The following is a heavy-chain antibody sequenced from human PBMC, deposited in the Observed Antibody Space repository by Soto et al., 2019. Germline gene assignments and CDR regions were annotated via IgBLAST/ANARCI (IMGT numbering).Heavy chain of an antibody. CDR1: GYNFTTYW. CDR3: ARQEGSSWGTFDI. D-gene: IGHD6-13*01. Sequence: GESLKISCKGSGYNFTTYWIGWVRQMPGKGLEWMGVIYPGDSDSRYSPSFQGQVTISADKSISAAYLQWSSLKASDSAMYYCARQEGSSWGTFDIWGQGXMVTV. J-gene: IGHJ3*02. V-gene: IGHV5-51*01. CDR2: IYPGDSDS.